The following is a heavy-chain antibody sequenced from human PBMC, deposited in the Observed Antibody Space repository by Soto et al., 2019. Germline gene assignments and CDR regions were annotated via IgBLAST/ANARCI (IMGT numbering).Heavy chain of an antibody. V-gene: IGHV4-34*01. D-gene: IGHD2-2*01. CDR1: GGSFSGYY. Sequence: PSETLSLTCAVYGGSFSGYYWSWIRQPPGKGLEWIGEINHSGSTNYNPSLKSRVTISVDTSKNQFSLKLSSVTAADTAVYYCARRSVTEEAGSILAHDIVVVPAAMSFFDYWGQGTLVTVSS. CDR2: INHSGST. J-gene: IGHJ4*02. CDR3: ARRSVTEEAGSILAHDIVVVPAAMSFFDY.